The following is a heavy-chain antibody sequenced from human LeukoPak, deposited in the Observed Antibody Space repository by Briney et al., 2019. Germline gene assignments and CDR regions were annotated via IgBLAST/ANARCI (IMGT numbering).Heavy chain of an antibody. Sequence: PSETLSLTCTVSGGSISRSSYYWGWIRQPPGKGLEWFGSIYYSGTTHYNPSLKSRVTISVDTSKDQFSLRLSSVTAADTSVYYCATNAGHCSRTSCSWFDPWGQGSLVTVSS. CDR2: IYYSGTT. CDR1: GGSISRSSYY. V-gene: IGHV4-39*01. CDR3: ATNAGHCSRTSCSWFDP. D-gene: IGHD2-2*01. J-gene: IGHJ5*02.